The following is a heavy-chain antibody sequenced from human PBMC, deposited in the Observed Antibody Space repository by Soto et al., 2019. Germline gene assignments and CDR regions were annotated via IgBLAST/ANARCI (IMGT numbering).Heavy chain of an antibody. V-gene: IGHV2-5*02. J-gene: IGHJ6*02. CDR2: IYWDDDK. CDR1: GFSLSTSGVG. CDR3: ADLHCSGGSCYWFSFSGMDV. Sequence: QITLKESGPTLVKPTQTLTLTCTFSGFSLSTSGVGVAWIRQPPGKALEWLALIYWDDDKRYRPSLESRLTLTKDTSKNQVVLTMTNMDSADTATYYCADLHCSGGSCYWFSFSGMDVWGQGTTVTVSS. D-gene: IGHD2-15*01.